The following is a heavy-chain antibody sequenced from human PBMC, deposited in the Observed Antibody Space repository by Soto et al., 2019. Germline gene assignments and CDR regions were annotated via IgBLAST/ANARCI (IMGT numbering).Heavy chain of an antibody. D-gene: IGHD3-10*01. CDR3: ARGDRGGFDL. CDR1: GFTFEYYW. J-gene: IGHJ3*01. CDR2: VHSGGTTT. Sequence: EVQLVESGGGLVQPGESLRLSCAASGFTFEYYWMHWVRQAPGKGLVWVSRVHSGGTTTTYADSVKGRFTISRDNARNTVSLQMGSVRAEDTAIYYCARGDRGGFDLWGHGTMVTVSS. V-gene: IGHV3-74*01.